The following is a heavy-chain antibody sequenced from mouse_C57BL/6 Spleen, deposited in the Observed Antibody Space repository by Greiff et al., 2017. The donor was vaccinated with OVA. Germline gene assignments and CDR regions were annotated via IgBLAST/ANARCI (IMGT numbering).Heavy chain of an antibody. CDR3: AFITTVVAGDWYFDV. CDR2: IDPEDGET. V-gene: IGHV14-2*01. J-gene: IGHJ1*03. Sequence: EVKLMESGAELVKPGASVKLSCTASGFNIKDYYMHWVKQRTEQGLEWIGRIDPEDGETKYAPTFQGKATITADTSSHTAYLQLSILTSEDTAVYYCAFITTVVAGDWYFDVWGTGTTVTVSS. CDR1: GFNIKDYY. D-gene: IGHD1-1*01.